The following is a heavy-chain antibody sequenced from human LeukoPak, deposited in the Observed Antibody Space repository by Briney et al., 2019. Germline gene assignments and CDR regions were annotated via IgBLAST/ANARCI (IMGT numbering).Heavy chain of an antibody. J-gene: IGHJ5*02. CDR1: GGSLSGYY. D-gene: IGHD3-3*01. CDR2: INHSGST. CDR3: ARGAYDFWIPNWFDP. Sequence: SETLSLTCAVYGGSLSGYYWSWIRQPPGKGLEWIGEINHSGSTNCNPSLKSRVTISVDTSKNQFSLKLSSVTAADTAVYYCARGAYDFWIPNWFDPWGQGTLVTVSS. V-gene: IGHV4-34*01.